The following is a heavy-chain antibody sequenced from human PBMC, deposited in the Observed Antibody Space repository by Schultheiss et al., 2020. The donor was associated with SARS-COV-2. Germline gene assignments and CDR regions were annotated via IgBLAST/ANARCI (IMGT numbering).Heavy chain of an antibody. D-gene: IGHD3-3*01. CDR2: IFYSGST. CDR3: AREYYDFWSGYYAGPVGYYYYGMDV. V-gene: IGHV4-31*11. J-gene: IGHJ6*02. CDR1: GYSISSGYY. Sequence: SETLSLTCAVSGYSISSGYYWGWIRQHPGKGLEWIGYIFYSGSTYYNPSLKSRVTISVDTSKNQFSLKLSSVTAADTAVYYCAREYYDFWSGYYAGPVGYYYYGMDVWGQGTTVTVSS.